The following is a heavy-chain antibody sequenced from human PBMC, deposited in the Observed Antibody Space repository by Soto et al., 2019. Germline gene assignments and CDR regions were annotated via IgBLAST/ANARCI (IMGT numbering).Heavy chain of an antibody. CDR3: ARARSPTVTTLCYGMDV. CDR1: GGTFSSYA. CDR2: IIPTFGTA. V-gene: IGHV1-69*01. Sequence: QVQLVQSGAEVQKPGSSVKVSCKASGGTFSSYAISWVRQAPGKGLEWMTGIIPTFGTANYAQKFQGRVTITADESTSTAYMELRSRRTEDTAVYYCARARSPTVTTLCYGMDVWGQGTTVTVSS. J-gene: IGHJ6*02. D-gene: IGHD4-4*01.